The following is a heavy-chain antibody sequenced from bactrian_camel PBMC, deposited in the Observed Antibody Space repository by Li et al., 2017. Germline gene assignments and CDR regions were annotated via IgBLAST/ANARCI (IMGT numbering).Heavy chain of an antibody. CDR3: ARVRGVVAVGFVDY. J-gene: IGHJ4*01. CDR1: GGTEDGFY. Sequence: HVQLVESGGGSVQAGGSVRLSCVTSGGTEDGFYVAWIRQVPGKGREGVASIYTGNDRTYYADSVKGRFAIWQDNAKATVYLQMNTLKPDDTAVYSCARVRGVVAVGFVDYWGQGTQVTVS. V-gene: IGHV3S63*01. D-gene: IGHD6*01. CDR2: IYTGNDRT.